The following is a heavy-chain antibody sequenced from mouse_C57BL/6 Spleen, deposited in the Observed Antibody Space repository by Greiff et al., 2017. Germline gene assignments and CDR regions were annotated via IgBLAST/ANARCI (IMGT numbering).Heavy chain of an antibody. CDR1: GFTFSDYY. CDR3: ARVMDY. CDR2: ISNGGGST. Sequence: EVQLQESGGGLVQPGGSLKLSCAASGFTFSDYYMYWVRQTPEKRLEWVAYISNGGGSTYYPDTVKGRFTISRDNAKNTLYLQMSRLKSEDTAMYYCARVMDYWGQGTSVTVSS. V-gene: IGHV5-12*01. J-gene: IGHJ4*01.